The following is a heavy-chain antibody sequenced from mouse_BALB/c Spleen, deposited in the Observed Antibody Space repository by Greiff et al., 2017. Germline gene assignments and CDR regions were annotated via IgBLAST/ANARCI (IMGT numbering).Heavy chain of an antibody. CDR2: ISYSGST. Sequence: ESGPGLVKPSQSLSLTCTVTGYSITSDYAWNWIRQFPGNKLEWMGYISYSGSTSYNPSLKSRISITRDTSKNQFFLQLNSVTTEDTATYYCAREDYGSSYYWGQGTTLTVSS. CDR1: GYSITSDYA. J-gene: IGHJ2*01. CDR3: AREDYGSSYY. V-gene: IGHV3-2*02. D-gene: IGHD1-1*01.